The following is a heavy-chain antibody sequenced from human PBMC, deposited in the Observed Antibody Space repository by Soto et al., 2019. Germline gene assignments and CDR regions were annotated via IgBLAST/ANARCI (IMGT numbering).Heavy chain of an antibody. CDR2: IDLGGST. CDR1: GGSLSGYY. V-gene: IGHV4-34*01. CDR3: ARVMTMIVAVQRDEPRKYFFDN. D-gene: IGHD3-22*01. J-gene: IGHJ4*01. Sequence: SWTLSRTCPVYGGSLSGYYWRWIRQPPGMGLEWIYIIDLGGSTNYIPASLMLVTVVVGASKNQFSLKLRSVTAADTSFYYCARVMTMIVAVQRDEPRKYFFDNWGHGTPVT.